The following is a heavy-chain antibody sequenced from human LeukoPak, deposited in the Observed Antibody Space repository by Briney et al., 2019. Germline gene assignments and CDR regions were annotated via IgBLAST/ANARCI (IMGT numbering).Heavy chain of an antibody. V-gene: IGHV3-7*05. D-gene: IGHD1-26*01. CDR1: GFTFSNYW. CDR2: IKVDGSDK. CDR3: AKDQQYSGSYLFDY. J-gene: IGHJ4*02. Sequence: GGSLRLSCAASGFTFSNYWMSWVRQAPGKGLEWVANIKVDGSDKYYVDSVKGRFTISRDNAKNSLYLQMNSLRAEDTAVYYCAKDQQYSGSYLFDYWGLGTLVTVSS.